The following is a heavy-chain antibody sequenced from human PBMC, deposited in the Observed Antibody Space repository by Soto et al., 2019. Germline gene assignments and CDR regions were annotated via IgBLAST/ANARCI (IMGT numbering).Heavy chain of an antibody. V-gene: IGHV3-30-3*01. D-gene: IGHD3-3*01. CDR3: ATDTNYYDFWSRYWLYYGMDV. CDR2: ISYDGSNK. CDR1: GFTFSSYA. Sequence: GWSLRLSCAASGFTFSSYAMHWVRQAPGKGLEWVAVISYDGSNKYYADSVKGRFTISRDNSKNTLYLQMNSLRAEDTAVHYCATDTNYYDFWSRYWLYYGMDVWGQGTTVTVSS. J-gene: IGHJ6*02.